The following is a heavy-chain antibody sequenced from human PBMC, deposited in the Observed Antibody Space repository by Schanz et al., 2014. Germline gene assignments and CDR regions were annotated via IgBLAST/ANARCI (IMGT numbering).Heavy chain of an antibody. Sequence: QVRLQESGPGLVKPSETLSLTCTVSGGSITSFYWSWVRQAPGKGLEWVGSIFYSGNTNYNPSLKSQSRISIATSRQQVSLNLAGVTAADTAVYYCASLDIGPGGVSFFQHWGLGTLVRVSS. CDR3: ASLDIGPGGVSFFQH. CDR2: IFYSGNT. V-gene: IGHV4-59*08. D-gene: IGHD2-2*03. CDR1: GGSITSFY. J-gene: IGHJ1*01.